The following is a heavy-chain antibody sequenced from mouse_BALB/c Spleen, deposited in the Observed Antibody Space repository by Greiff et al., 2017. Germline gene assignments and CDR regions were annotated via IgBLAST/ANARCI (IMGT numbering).Heavy chain of an antibody. V-gene: IGHV1-4*02. CDR2: INPSSGYT. D-gene: IGHD1-2*01. J-gene: IGHJ3*01. CDR1: GYTFTSYT. CDR3: AKEDKFITTATAY. Sequence: QVQLQQSAAELARPGASVKMSCKASGYTFTSYTMHWVKQRPGQGLEWIGYINPSSGYTEYNQKFKDKTTLTADKSSSTAYMQLSSLTSEDSAVYYCAKEDKFITTATAYWGQGTLVTVSA.